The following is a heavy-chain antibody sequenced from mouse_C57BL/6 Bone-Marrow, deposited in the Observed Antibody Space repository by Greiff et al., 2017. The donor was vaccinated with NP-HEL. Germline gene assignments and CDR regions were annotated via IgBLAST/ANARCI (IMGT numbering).Heavy chain of an antibody. D-gene: IGHD3-2*02. J-gene: IGHJ2*01. CDR2: INPNNGGT. V-gene: IGHV1-26*01. CDR3: AILDSSGDY. Sequence: EVQLQQSGPELVKPGASVKISCKASGYTFTDYYMNWVKQSHGKSLEWIGDINPNNGGTSYNQKFKGKATLTVDKSSSTAYMELRSLTSEDSAVYYCAILDSSGDYWGQGTTLTVSS. CDR1: GYTFTDYY.